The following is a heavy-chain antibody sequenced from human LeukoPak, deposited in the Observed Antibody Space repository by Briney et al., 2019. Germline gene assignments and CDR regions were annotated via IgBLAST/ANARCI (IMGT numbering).Heavy chain of an antibody. J-gene: IGHJ4*02. CDR2: IRHDGSNK. Sequence: PGGSLRLSCAASGFVFGSYGMHWVRQAPGKGLQWVAFIRHDGSNKYHSDSVKGRFTISRDKSTNTLYLQMNSLRAEDTAVYYCARVRDTMVRGVIQRIDYWGQGTLVTVSS. D-gene: IGHD3-10*01. CDR3: ARVRDTMVRGVIQRIDY. V-gene: IGHV3-30*02. CDR1: GFVFGSYG.